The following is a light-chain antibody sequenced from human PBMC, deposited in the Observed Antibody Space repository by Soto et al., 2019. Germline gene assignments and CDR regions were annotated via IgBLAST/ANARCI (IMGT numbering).Light chain of an antibody. CDR1: QSVVNY. J-gene: IGKJ5*01. CDR3: QQRNFWPIT. V-gene: IGKV3-11*01. CDR2: DAS. Sequence: EIVLTQSPATLSLPPGERATLSCRASQSVVNYLAWYEQKPGQAPRLLIYDASNRAAGIPARFSGSGSGTDFTLTISSLEPEDFAVYYCQQRNFWPITFGQGTRLETK.